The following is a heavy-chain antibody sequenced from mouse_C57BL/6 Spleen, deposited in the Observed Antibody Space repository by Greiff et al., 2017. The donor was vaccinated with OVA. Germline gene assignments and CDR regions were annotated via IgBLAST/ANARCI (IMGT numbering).Heavy chain of an antibody. CDR2: ISSGGSYT. V-gene: IGHV5-6*01. CDR3: ARRDHWDYFDY. D-gene: IGHD4-1*01. J-gene: IGHJ2*01. Sequence: EVQVVESGGDLVKPGGSLKLSCAASGFTFSSYGMSWVRQTPDKRLEWVATISSGGSYTYYPDSVKGRFTISRDNAKNTLYLQMSRLKSEDTAMYYCARRDHWDYFDYWGQGTTLTVSS. CDR1: GFTFSSYG.